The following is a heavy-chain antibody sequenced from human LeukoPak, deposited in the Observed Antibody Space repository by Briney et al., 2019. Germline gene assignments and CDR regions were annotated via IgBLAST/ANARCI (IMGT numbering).Heavy chain of an antibody. D-gene: IGHD4-17*01. CDR2: IIPIFGTA. J-gene: IGHJ3*02. CDR1: GSTFSSYA. Sequence: SSVKVSCKASGSTFSSYAISWVRQAPGQGLEWMGRIIPIFGTANYAQKFQGRVTITTDESTSTAYMELSSLRSEDTAVYYCAASRTPSPEYGDDAFDIWGQGTMVTVSS. CDR3: AASRTPSPEYGDDAFDI. V-gene: IGHV1-69*05.